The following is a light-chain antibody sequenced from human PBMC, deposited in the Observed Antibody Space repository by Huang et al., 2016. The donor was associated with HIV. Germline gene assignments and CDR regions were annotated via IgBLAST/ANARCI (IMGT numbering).Light chain of an antibody. J-gene: IGKJ1*01. CDR2: GPS. CDR1: QSVSTN. CDR3: QQYNNWPPWT. Sequence: EIVMTQSPATLSVSPGERVTLSCRASQSVSTNLAWYQQTPGQAPRLLIYGPSTRATGIPARFSGSGSGTEFTLTISSLQSEDFGLYYCQQYNNWPPWTFSQGTKVEIK. V-gene: IGKV3-15*01.